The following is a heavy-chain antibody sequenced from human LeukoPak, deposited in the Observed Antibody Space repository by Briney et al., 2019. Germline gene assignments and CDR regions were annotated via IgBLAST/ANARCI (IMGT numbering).Heavy chain of an antibody. Sequence: SGTLSLTCAVSGGSISSSYWWSWVRQPPGKGLEWIGEIYHSGSSNYNPSLKSRVTISVDTSKNQFSLKLSSVTAADTAVYYCAREARRVYYGSGSYSYYFDYWGQGTLVTVSS. D-gene: IGHD3-10*01. CDR3: AREARRVYYGSGSYSYYFDY. J-gene: IGHJ4*02. CDR1: GGSISSSYW. CDR2: IYHSGSS. V-gene: IGHV4-4*02.